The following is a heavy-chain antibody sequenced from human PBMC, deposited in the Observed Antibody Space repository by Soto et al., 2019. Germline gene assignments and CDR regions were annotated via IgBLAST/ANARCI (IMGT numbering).Heavy chain of an antibody. Sequence: VASVKVSCKASGYTFTGYYMHWVRQAPGQGLEWMGWINPNSGGTNYAQKFQGRVTMTRDTSISTAYMELSRLRSDDTAVYYCAGALIYDRSGYYHLPNTMDVWGQGTKVTVYS. CDR2: INPNSGGT. V-gene: IGHV1-2*02. D-gene: IGHD3-22*01. J-gene: IGHJ6*02. CDR1: GYTFTGYY. CDR3: AGALIYDRSGYYHLPNTMDV.